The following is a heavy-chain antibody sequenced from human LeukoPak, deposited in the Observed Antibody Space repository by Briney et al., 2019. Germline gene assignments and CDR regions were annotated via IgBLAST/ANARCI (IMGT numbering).Heavy chain of an antibody. Sequence: GGSLRLSCAASGFTFSSYWMSWVRQAPGKGLEWVANIKQDGSEKYYVDSMKGRFTISRDNAKNSLYLQMNSLRAEDTAVYYCASLIVGATEAYWGQGTLVTVSS. J-gene: IGHJ4*02. CDR3: ASLIVGATEAY. D-gene: IGHD1-26*01. V-gene: IGHV3-7*01. CDR1: GFTFSSYW. CDR2: IKQDGSEK.